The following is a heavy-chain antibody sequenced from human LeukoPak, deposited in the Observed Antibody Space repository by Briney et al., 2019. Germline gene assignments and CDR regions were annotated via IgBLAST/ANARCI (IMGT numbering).Heavy chain of an antibody. Sequence: ASVKVSCKASGGTFSSYAISWVRQAPGQGLEWMGGITPIFGTANYAQKFQGRVTITADESTSTAYMELSSLRSEDTAVYYCARESPSYYGSGSYWDWGQGTLVTVSS. CDR2: ITPIFGTA. D-gene: IGHD3-10*01. CDR1: GGTFSSYA. J-gene: IGHJ4*02. CDR3: ARESPSYYGSGSYWD. V-gene: IGHV1-69*13.